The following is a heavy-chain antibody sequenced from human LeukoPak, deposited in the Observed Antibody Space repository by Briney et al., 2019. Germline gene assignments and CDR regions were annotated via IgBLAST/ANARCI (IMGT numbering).Heavy chain of an antibody. D-gene: IGHD3-10*01. J-gene: IGHJ5*02. CDR1: GGSISSYY. V-gene: IGHV4-59*01. CDR2: IYYSGGT. Sequence: PSETLSLTCTVSGGSISSYYWSWIRQPPGKGLEWIGYIYYSGGTNYNPSLKSRVTISIDTSKNQFSLKLTSVTAADTAVYYCAYFGELYWFDPWGQGTLVTVSS. CDR3: AYFGELYWFDP.